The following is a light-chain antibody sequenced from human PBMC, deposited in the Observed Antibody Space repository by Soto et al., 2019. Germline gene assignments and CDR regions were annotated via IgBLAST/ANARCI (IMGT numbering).Light chain of an antibody. CDR1: SGSVSTSYY. Sequence: QTVVTQEPSFSVSPGGTVTLTCALSSGSVSTSYYPSWYQQTPGQAPRTLIYNTYTRSSGVPDRFSASILGDKAALTITGAQAEDESDYYCVLYMGSGISVFGGGTKLTVL. CDR3: VLYMGSGISV. V-gene: IGLV8-61*01. J-gene: IGLJ2*01. CDR2: NTY.